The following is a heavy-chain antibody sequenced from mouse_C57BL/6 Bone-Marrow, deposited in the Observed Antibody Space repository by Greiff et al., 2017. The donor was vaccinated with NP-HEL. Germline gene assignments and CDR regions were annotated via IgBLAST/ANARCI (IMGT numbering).Heavy chain of an antibody. CDR2: ISDGGSYT. D-gene: IGHD2-1*01. CDR1: GFTFSSYA. V-gene: IGHV5-4*01. CDR3: ARDRGSYGNPHWYFDV. Sequence: DVKLVESGGGLVKPGGSLKLSCAASGFTFSSYAMSWVRQTPEKRLEWVATISDGGSYTYYPDNVKGRFTISRDNAKNNLYLQMSHLKSEDTAMYYCARDRGSYGNPHWYFDVWGTGTTVTVSS. J-gene: IGHJ1*03.